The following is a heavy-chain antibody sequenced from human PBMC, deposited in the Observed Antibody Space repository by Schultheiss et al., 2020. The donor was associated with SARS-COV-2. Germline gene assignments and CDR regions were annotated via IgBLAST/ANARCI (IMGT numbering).Heavy chain of an antibody. CDR1: GFTFSSYS. Sequence: GESLKISCAASGFTFSSYSMNWARQAPGKGLEWVSYISSSSSTIYYADSVKGRFTISRDNAKNSLYLQMNSLRDEDTAVYYCARDVSRQFDPWGQGTLVTVSS. J-gene: IGHJ5*02. CDR2: ISSSSSTI. V-gene: IGHV3-48*02. D-gene: IGHD2-8*01. CDR3: ARDVSRQFDP.